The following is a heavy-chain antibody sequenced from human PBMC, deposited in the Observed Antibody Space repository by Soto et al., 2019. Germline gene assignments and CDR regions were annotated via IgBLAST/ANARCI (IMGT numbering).Heavy chain of an antibody. CDR1: GASITSADYY. CDR3: ASSVGGWYFDY. Sequence: QVQLQESGPGLVKPSQTLSLTSTVSGASITSADYYWSCIRQHPGKGLEWIGYIYYSGSTYYNPSLKSRVTISVDTSKNQFSLKLNSVTAADTAVYYCASSVGGWYFDYWGQGILVTVPS. CDR2: IYYSGST. V-gene: IGHV4-31*03. D-gene: IGHD6-19*01. J-gene: IGHJ4*02.